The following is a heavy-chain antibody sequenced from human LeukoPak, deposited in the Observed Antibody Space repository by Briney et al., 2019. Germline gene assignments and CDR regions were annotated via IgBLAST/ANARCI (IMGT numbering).Heavy chain of an antibody. CDR3: ARDQDYYDSSGYYQGWFDP. V-gene: IGHV1-69*04. Sequence: ASVKVSCKASGGTYSSYAISWVRQAPGQGLEWMGRIIPILGIANYAQKFQGRVTITADKSTSTAYMELSSLRSEDTAVYYCARDQDYYDSSGYYQGWFDPWGQGTLVTVSS. CDR1: GGTYSSYA. CDR2: IIPILGIA. J-gene: IGHJ5*02. D-gene: IGHD3-22*01.